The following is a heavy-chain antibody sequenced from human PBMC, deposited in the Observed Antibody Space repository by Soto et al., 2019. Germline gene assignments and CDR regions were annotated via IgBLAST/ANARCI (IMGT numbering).Heavy chain of an antibody. J-gene: IGHJ6*02. CDR3: AADFRHTAMVRGYYYYGMDV. CDR2: IVVGSGNT. Sequence: ASVKVFCKASGFTFTSSAVQWVRQARGQRLEWIGWIVVGSGNTNYAQKFQERVTITRDMSTSTAYMELSSLRSEDTAVYYCAADFRHTAMVRGYYYYGMDVWGQGTTVTVSS. V-gene: IGHV1-58*01. D-gene: IGHD5-18*01. CDR1: GFTFTSSA.